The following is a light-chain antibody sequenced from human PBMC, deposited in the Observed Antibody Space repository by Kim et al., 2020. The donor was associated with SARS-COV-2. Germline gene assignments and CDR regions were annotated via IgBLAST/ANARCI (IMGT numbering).Light chain of an antibody. CDR2: GKN. J-gene: IGLJ2*01. V-gene: IGLV3-19*01. CDR1: SLRSYY. Sequence: SSELTQDPAVSVALGQTVRITCQGDSLRSYYASWYQQKPGQAPVLVIYGKNNRPSGIPDRFSGSSSGNTASFTITGAQAEDEADYYCNSRDSSGNHPVVFGGGTQLTVL. CDR3: NSRDSSGNHPVV.